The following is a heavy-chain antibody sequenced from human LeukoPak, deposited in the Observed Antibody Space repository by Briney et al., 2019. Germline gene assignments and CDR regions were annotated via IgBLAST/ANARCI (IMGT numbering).Heavy chain of an antibody. V-gene: IGHV3-23*01. CDR3: TRLSGDNWNYGGNFDS. CDR2: ISGSGGST. Sequence: PGGTLRLSCAASGFTFSSYGMSWVRQAPGKGLEWVSAISGSGGSTYYADSVKGRFTISRDDAENTAYLQMNSLKTEDTAVYYCTRLSGDNWNYGGNFDSWGQGTLVTVSS. D-gene: IGHD1-7*01. CDR1: GFTFSSYG. J-gene: IGHJ4*02.